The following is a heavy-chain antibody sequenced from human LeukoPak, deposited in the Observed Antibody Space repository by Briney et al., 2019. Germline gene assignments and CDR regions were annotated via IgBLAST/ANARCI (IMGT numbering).Heavy chain of an antibody. CDR1: GDSVSSNSAA. V-gene: IGHV6-1*01. Sequence: SQTLSLTCAISGDSVSSNSAAWNWIRQSPSRGLEWLGRTYYRSKWYNDCAVSVKSRITINPDTSKNQFSLQLNSVTPEDTAVYYCARGHSSGWYGRDYFDYWGQGTLVTVSS. CDR2: TYYRSKWYN. J-gene: IGHJ4*02. D-gene: IGHD6-19*01. CDR3: ARGHSSGWYGRDYFDY.